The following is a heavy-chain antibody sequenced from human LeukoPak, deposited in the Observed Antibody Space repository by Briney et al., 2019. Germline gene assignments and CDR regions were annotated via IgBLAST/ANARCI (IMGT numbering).Heavy chain of an antibody. D-gene: IGHD5-18*01. CDR2: IHSGGTT. J-gene: IGHJ6*03. CDR1: GGSLNRFY. CDR3: ARDSPDGYTSGHYFYYLDV. V-gene: IGHV4-4*07. Sequence: SETLSLTCTVSGGSLNRFYWAWIRQPAGRGLEWIGRIHSGGTTNYNPSLESRLTFSPDTSQNHFSLKLNSVTAADTAVYYCARDSPDGYTSGHYFYYLDVWSKGTTATVSS.